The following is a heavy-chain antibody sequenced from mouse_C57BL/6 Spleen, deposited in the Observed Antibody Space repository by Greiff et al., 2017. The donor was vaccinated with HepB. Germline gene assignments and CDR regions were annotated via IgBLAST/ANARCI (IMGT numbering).Heavy chain of an antibody. V-gene: IGHV1-54*01. J-gene: IGHJ2*01. D-gene: IGHD1-2*01. CDR3: ARESPSLLRFFDY. Sequence: VKLMESGAELVRPGTSVKVSCKASGYAFTNYLIEWVKQRPGQGLEWIGVINPGSGGTNYNEKFKGKATLTADKSSSTAYMQLSSLTSEDSAVYFCARESPSLLRFFDYWGQGTTLTVSS. CDR1: GYAFTNYL. CDR2: INPGSGGT.